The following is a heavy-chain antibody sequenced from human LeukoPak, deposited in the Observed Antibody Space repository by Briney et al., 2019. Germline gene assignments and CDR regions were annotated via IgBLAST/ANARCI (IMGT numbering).Heavy chain of an antibody. CDR2: IRYDGSNK. J-gene: IGHJ4*02. Sequence: GGSLRLSCAASGFTFSSYEMNWVRQAPGKGLEWVAFIRYDGSNKSYANSVKGRFTISRDNSKNTLYLQMNSLRAEDTAVYYCALGGAVTNPGDYWGQGTLVTVSS. CDR1: GFTFSSYE. D-gene: IGHD4-17*01. V-gene: IGHV3-30*02. CDR3: ALGGAVTNPGDY.